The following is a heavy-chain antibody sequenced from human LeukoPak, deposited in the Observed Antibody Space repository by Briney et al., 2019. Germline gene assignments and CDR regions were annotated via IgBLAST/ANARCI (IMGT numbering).Heavy chain of an antibody. V-gene: IGHV3-7*03. CDR2: IKQDGGEK. Sequence: TGGSLRLSCAASGFTVSSNYMSWVHQAPGKGLEWVANIKQDGGEKSYVESVRGRFTISRDNAKNSLYLQLNSLRAEGTALYYCARDNPPGYWGQGTLVTVSS. J-gene: IGHJ4*02. CDR1: GFTVSSNY. CDR3: ARDNPPGY.